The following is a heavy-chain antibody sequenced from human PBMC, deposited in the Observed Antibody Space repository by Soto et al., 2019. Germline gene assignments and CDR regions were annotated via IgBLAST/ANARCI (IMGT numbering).Heavy chain of an antibody. CDR2: ISGAGGVT. V-gene: IGHV3-23*01. CDR1: GFTFSSYA. D-gene: IGHD4-17*01. Sequence: EVQLLESGGGLVQPGGSLRLSCAVSGFTFSSYAMSWVRQAPGKGPEWVSSISGAGGVTHYADSVRGRFTISRDNSKNTLYLQMNSLRAXXXXXXYCAKDKSRGVTVXXXXWGQXTXXXXSS. J-gene: IGHJ4*02. CDR3: AKDKSRGVTVXXXX.